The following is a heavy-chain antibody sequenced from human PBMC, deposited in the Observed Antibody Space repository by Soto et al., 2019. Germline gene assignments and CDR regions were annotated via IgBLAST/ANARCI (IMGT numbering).Heavy chain of an antibody. V-gene: IGHV1-69*01. CDR2: IIPIFGTA. CDR3: ARDGRYCSGGSCYSCDY. Sequence: QVQLVQSGAEVKKPGSSVKVSCKASGGTFSSYAISWVRQAPGQGLEWMGGIIPIFGTANYAQKFQGRVTITEEESTSTAYMELSSLRSEDTAVYYCARDGRYCSGGSCYSCDYWGQGTLVTVSS. CDR1: GGTFSSYA. D-gene: IGHD2-15*01. J-gene: IGHJ4*02.